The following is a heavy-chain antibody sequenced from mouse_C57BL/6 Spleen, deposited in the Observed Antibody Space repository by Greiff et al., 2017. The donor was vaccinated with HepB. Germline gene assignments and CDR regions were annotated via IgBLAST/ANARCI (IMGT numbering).Heavy chain of an antibody. V-gene: IGHV1-81*01. CDR1: GYTFTSYG. D-gene: IGHD2-1*01. CDR3: ASYYGNSFAY. Sequence: VKLQESGAELARPGASVKLSCKASGYTFTSYGISWVKQRTGQGLEWIGEIYPRSGNTYYNEKFKGKATLTADKSSSTAYMELRSLTSEDSAVYFCASYYGNSFAYWGQGTLVTVSA. CDR2: IYPRSGNT. J-gene: IGHJ3*01.